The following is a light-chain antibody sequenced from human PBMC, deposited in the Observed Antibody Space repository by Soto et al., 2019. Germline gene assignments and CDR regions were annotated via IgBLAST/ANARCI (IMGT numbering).Light chain of an antibody. Sequence: AIRMTQSPSPLSASIGDRVTITCRASHGINNYLAWYQQKPGKAPKFLIYDASTLQSGVPSRFSGSGSGADFTPTIRNLQSEDFATYYCQQYYSYPLTFGGGTKVEIK. CDR1: HGINNY. CDR2: DAS. V-gene: IGKV1-8*01. CDR3: QQYYSYPLT. J-gene: IGKJ4*01.